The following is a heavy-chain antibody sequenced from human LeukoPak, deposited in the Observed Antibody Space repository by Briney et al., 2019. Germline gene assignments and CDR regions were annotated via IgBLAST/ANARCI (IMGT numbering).Heavy chain of an antibody. D-gene: IGHD2-15*01. CDR1: GFTFSSYS. CDR2: ISSSGSSI. V-gene: IGHV3-21*01. CDR3: ARRQYCSGRNCYTNAMDV. J-gene: IGHJ6*02. Sequence: PGGSLRLSCAASGFTFSSYSMNWVRQAPGKGPEWVSSISSSGSSISYADSVKGRFSISRDNAKTSLYLQMDSLRAEDTAVYYCARRQYCSGRNCYTNAMDVWGQGTMVTVSS.